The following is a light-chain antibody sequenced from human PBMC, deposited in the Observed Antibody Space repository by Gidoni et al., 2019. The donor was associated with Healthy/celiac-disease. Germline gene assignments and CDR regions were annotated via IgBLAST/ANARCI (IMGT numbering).Light chain of an antibody. CDR3: QQYYASPIT. Sequence: DIVMTQSAESLAVSLGGRSTINCRSSPSIRSVSNYRNYLAWFQQKPGQPPKVLIYWASTRESGVPDRFSGSGSATDFTLTISSLQAEDVAVYYCQQYYASPITFGQGTRLEIK. CDR2: WAS. CDR1: PSIRSVSNYRNY. V-gene: IGKV4-1*01. J-gene: IGKJ5*01.